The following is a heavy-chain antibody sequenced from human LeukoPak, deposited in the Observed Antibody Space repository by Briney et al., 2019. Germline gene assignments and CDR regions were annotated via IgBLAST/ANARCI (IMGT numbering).Heavy chain of an antibody. J-gene: IGHJ2*01. CDR3: ARHRMIFAGGYFDL. CDR1: GGSISSGGYY. V-gene: IGHV4-31*03. D-gene: IGHD3/OR15-3a*01. Sequence: SQTLSLTCTVSGGSISSGGYYWSWIRQHPEKGLEWIGYIYYSGSTNYNPSLKSRVTISVDTSKNQFSLKLSSVTAADTAVYYCARHRMIFAGGYFDLWGRGTLVTVSS. CDR2: IYYSGST.